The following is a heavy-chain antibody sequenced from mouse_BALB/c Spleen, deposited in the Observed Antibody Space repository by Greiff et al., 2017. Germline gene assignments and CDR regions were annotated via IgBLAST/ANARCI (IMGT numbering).Heavy chain of an antibody. CDR3: ARGLLRHYYAMDY. D-gene: IGHD1-2*01. J-gene: IGHJ4*01. CDR1: GFNIKDTY. Sequence: VQLQQSGAELVKPGASVKLSCTAPGFNIKDTYMPWVKQRPEQGLEWIGRIDPANGNTKYDPKFQGKATITADTSSNTAYLQLSSLTSEDTAVYYCARGLLRHYYAMDYWGQGTSVTVSS. V-gene: IGHV14-3*02. CDR2: IDPANGNT.